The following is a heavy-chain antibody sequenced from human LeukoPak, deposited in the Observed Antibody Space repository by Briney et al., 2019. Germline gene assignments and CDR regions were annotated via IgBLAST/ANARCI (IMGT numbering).Heavy chain of an antibody. D-gene: IGHD2-2*01. CDR1: GLLFSSYW. Sequence: PGGSLRLSCAASGLLFSSYWMSWVRQAPGKGLEWVANIKHDGSDKYYVDSVAGRFTISRDNAKNSLSLQMNSLRVEDTAVYYCATICSTSCYGYYMDVWGKGTTVTVSS. CDR2: IKHDGSDK. CDR3: ATICSTSCYGYYMDV. J-gene: IGHJ6*03. V-gene: IGHV3-7*01.